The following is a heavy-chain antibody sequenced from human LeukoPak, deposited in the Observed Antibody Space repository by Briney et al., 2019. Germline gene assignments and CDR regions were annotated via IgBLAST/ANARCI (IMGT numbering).Heavy chain of an antibody. CDR2: INHSGST. V-gene: IGHV4-34*01. J-gene: IGHJ4*02. CDR3: ARGDYYAPDY. D-gene: IGHD3-22*01. Sequence: SETLSLTCAVYGGSFRGYYWSWLRQPPGKGLEWIGEINHSGSTNYNPSLKGRVTISVDTSKNQFSLKLNSVTAPDTAVYYCARGDYYAPDYWGQGTLVTVSS. CDR1: GGSFRGYY.